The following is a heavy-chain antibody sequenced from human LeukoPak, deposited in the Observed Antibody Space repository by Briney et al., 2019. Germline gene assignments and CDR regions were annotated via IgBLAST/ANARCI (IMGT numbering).Heavy chain of an antibody. J-gene: IGHJ4*02. D-gene: IGHD1-1*01. Sequence: PGESLRLSCAASGFTFRNYGMSWVRQAPGKGLEWVSSIDAGGRYTYFADSAKGRFTISRDNSKNTLYLQVSGLRAEDTALYYCAKDICTSPNCVFYYDSWGQGVLVTVSS. CDR2: IDAGGRYT. CDR1: GFTFRNYG. V-gene: IGHV3-23*01. CDR3: AKDICTSPNCVFYYDS.